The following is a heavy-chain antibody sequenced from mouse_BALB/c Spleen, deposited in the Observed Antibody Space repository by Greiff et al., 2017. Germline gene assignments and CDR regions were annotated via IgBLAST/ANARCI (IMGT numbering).Heavy chain of an antibody. J-gene: IGHJ3*01. D-gene: IGHD2-4*01. V-gene: IGHV5-9-4*01. Sequence: EVQGVESGGGLVKPGGSLKLSCAASGFTFSSYAMSWVRQSPEKRLEWVAEISSGGSYTYYPDTVTGRFTISRDNAKNTLYLEMSSLRSEDTAMYYCARDTTMIPFAYWGQGTLVTVSA. CDR1: GFTFSSYA. CDR3: ARDTTMIPFAY. CDR2: ISSGGSYT.